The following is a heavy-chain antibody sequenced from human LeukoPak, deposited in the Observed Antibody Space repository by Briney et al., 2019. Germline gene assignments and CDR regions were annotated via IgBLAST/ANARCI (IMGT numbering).Heavy chain of an antibody. CDR2: ISSSSSYI. V-gene: IGHV3-21*01. Sequence: PGGSLRLSCAASGFXFSSYSMNWVRQAPGKGLEWVSSISSSSSYIYYADSVKGRFTISRDSAKNSLYLQMNSLRAEDTAVYYCARDYYDSSGSSYFDYWGQGTLVTVSS. D-gene: IGHD3-22*01. CDR3: ARDYYDSSGSSYFDY. CDR1: GFXFSSYS. J-gene: IGHJ4*02.